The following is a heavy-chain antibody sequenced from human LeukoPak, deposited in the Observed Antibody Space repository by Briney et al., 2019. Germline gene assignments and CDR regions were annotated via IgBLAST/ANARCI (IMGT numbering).Heavy chain of an antibody. CDR2: IYTSGST. CDR1: GGSISSGSYY. J-gene: IGHJ6*03. Sequence: PSETLSLTCTVSGGSISSGSYYWSWIRQPAGKGLEWIGRIYTSGSTNYNPSLKSRVTISVDTSKNQFSLKLSSVTAADTAVYYCAREGGYCSSTSCSYYYYYMDVWGKGTTVTVSS. V-gene: IGHV4-61*02. CDR3: AREGGYCSSTSCSYYYYYMDV. D-gene: IGHD2-2*01.